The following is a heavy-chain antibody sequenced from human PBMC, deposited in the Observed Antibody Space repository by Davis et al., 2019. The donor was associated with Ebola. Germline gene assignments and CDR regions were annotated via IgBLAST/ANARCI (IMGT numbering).Heavy chain of an antibody. CDR3: ARVQQQLDERYYYYGMDV. D-gene: IGHD6-13*01. Sequence: MPSETLSLTCTVSGGSISSYYWSWIRQHPGKGLEWIGYIYYSGSTYYNPSLKSRVTISVDTSKNQFSLKLSSVTAADTAVYYCARVQQQLDERYYYYGMDVWGKGTTVTVSS. V-gene: IGHV4-59*06. J-gene: IGHJ6*04. CDR2: IYYSGST. CDR1: GGSISSYY.